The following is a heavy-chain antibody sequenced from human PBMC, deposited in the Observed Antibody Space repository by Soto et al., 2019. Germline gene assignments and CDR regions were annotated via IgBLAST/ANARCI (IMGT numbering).Heavy chain of an antibody. CDR2: VWLDGSNK. J-gene: IGHJ4*02. CDR1: GFTFSNYG. Sequence: GGSLRLSCAASGFTFSNYGMHWVRQAPGKGLEWVAFVWLDGSNKYYADSVRDRFTISRVNPKNTLYLQMNSLRAEDTAVYHCAPQAFDYWGQGTLVTVSS. V-gene: IGHV3-30*02. CDR3: APQAFDY.